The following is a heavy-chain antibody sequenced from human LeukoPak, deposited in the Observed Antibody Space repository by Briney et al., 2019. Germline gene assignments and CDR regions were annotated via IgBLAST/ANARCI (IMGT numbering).Heavy chain of an antibody. J-gene: IGHJ3*02. CDR2: ISSSSSTI. CDR3: ARDRLWSGYLGTDAFDI. V-gene: IGHV3-48*04. Sequence: GGSLRLSCAASGFTFSSYSMNWVRQAPGKGLEWVSYISSSSSTIYYADSVKGRFTISRDNAKNSLYLQMNSLRAEDTAVYYCARDRLWSGYLGTDAFDIWGQGTMVTVSS. CDR1: GFTFSSYS. D-gene: IGHD3-3*01.